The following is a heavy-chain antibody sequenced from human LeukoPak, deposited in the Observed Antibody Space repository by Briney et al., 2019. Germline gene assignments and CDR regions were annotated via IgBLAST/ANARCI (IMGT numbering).Heavy chain of an antibody. CDR1: GGSISGYY. Sequence: SETLSLTCTVSGGSISGYYWSWIRQPPGRGLEWIGYIYYRGSTNYNPSLKSRVTISVDTSKNQFSLRLSSVTAADTAVYYCARGDGYNWRGYFDYWGQGTLVTVSS. J-gene: IGHJ4*02. D-gene: IGHD5-24*01. CDR2: IYYRGST. CDR3: ARGDGYNWRGYFDY. V-gene: IGHV4-59*01.